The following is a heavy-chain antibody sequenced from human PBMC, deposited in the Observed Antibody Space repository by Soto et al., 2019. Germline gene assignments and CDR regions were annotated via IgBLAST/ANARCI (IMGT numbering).Heavy chain of an antibody. J-gene: IGHJ4*02. V-gene: IGHV1-18*01. CDR1: GGTFSSYA. CDR2: ISAYNGNT. D-gene: IGHD3-16*01. Sequence: ASVKVSCKASGGTFSSYAISWVRQAPGQGLEWMGWISAYNGNTNYAQNFQGRVTMTTDTSTSTAYMELRSLRSDDTAVYYCAGGGSPFDYWGQGSLVTVSS. CDR3: AGGGSPFDY.